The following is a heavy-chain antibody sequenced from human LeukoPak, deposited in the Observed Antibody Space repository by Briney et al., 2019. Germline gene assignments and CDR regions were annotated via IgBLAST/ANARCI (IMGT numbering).Heavy chain of an antibody. CDR1: GGSFSSYY. CDR3: ASLPGYGGKSAAFDI. V-gene: IGHV4-59*08. CDR2: IYHSGST. D-gene: IGHD4-23*01. Sequence: PSETLSLTCTVSGGSFSSYYWSWIRQPPGKGLEWIGYIYHSGSTNYNPSLKSRVTISVDTSKNRFSLQLSSVTAADTAVYYCASLPGYGGKSAAFDIWGQGTLVTVS. J-gene: IGHJ3*02.